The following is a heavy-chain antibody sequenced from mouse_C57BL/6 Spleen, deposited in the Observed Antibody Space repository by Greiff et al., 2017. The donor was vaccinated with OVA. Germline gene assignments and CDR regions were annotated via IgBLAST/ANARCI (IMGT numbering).Heavy chain of an antibody. V-gene: IGHV2-6-1*01. CDR1: GFSLTSYG. D-gene: IGHD2-4*01. CDR3: ARHDEYDVAWCAY. CDR2: IWSDGST. Sequence: QVQLKESGPGLVAPSQSLSITCTVSGFSLTSYGVHWVRQPPGKGLEWLVVIWSDGSTTYNSALKSRLSISKANSKSQVFLKMNRLQTDDTSRYYCARHDEYDVAWCAYWGQGTLVTVSA. J-gene: IGHJ3*01.